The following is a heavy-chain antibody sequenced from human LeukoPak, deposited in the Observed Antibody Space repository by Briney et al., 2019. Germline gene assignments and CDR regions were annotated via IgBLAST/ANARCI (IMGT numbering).Heavy chain of an antibody. V-gene: IGHV1-2*02. D-gene: IGHD3-10*01. J-gene: IGHJ4*02. CDR2: INPNSGGT. CDR3: ASLWFGEFTNNDY. Sequence: ASVKVSCKASGYTFTGYYMHWVRQAPGQGLEWMGWINPNSGGTNYAQRFQGRVTMTRDTSINTAYMELSRLRSDDTAVYYCASLWFGEFTNNDYWGQGTLVTVSS. CDR1: GYTFTGYY.